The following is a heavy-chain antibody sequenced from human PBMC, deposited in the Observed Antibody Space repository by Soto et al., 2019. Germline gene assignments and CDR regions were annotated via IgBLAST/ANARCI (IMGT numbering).Heavy chain of an antibody. V-gene: IGHV4-59*01. CDR1: GASMTYSY. J-gene: IGHJ4*02. CDR3: VRLLGYCSGGRCYSGAPGADY. D-gene: IGHD2-15*01. Sequence: SETLSLTCTVSGASMTYSYWSWIRLLPGKGEGWVGYIYYSGSTNYHPSLKSRVTISVDTSKNPFSLKLSSVTAADTAVYYCVRLLGYCSGGRCYSGAPGADYWGQGTLVTVSS. CDR2: IYYSGST.